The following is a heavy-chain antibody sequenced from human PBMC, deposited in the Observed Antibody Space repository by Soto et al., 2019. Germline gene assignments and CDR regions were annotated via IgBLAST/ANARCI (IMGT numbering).Heavy chain of an antibody. Sequence: ASVKVSCKASGFTFTSSAVQWVRQARGQRLEWIGWIVVGGGNTNYAQKFQERVTITRDMSTSTAYMGLSSLRSENTAVYYCAAGYCSGGSCYSTRFGYYYGMDVWGQGTTVTVSS. J-gene: IGHJ6*02. CDR2: IVVGGGNT. CDR1: GFTFTSSA. D-gene: IGHD2-15*01. V-gene: IGHV1-58*01. CDR3: AAGYCSGGSCYSTRFGYYYGMDV.